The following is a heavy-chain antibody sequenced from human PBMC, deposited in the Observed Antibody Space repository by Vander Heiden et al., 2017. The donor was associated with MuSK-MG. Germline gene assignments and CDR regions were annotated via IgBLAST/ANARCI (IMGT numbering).Heavy chain of an antibody. CDR3: ARSCGASWFNTLGWFDP. Sequence: EVRLVESGGGLVQPGGSLRLSCAASGFTFSSYWMSWVRQAPGKGLEWVANIKQDGSEKYYVDSVKGRFTISRDNAKNSLYLQMNSLRAEDTAVYYCARSCGASWFNTLGWFDPWGQGTLVTVSS. J-gene: IGHJ5*02. CDR1: GFTFSSYW. CDR2: IKQDGSEK. D-gene: IGHD2-21*01. V-gene: IGHV3-7*01.